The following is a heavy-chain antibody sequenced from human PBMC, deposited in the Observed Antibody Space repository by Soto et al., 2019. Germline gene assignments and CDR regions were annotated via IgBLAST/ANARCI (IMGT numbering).Heavy chain of an antibody. D-gene: IGHD6-19*01. CDR1: GFTFRSYA. V-gene: IGHV3-30*03. CDR3: ARDLSVAGPDY. CDR2: ISYDESDK. J-gene: IGHJ4*02. Sequence: VGSLRLSCAASGFTFRSYAMHWVRQAPGKGLEWVAVISYDESDKYYADSLKGRFTISRDNSKNTLNLQMNSLRGEDTAVYYCARDLSVAGPDYWGQGTLVTVSS.